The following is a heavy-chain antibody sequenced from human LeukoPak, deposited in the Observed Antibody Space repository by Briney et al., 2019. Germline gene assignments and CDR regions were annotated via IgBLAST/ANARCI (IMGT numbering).Heavy chain of an antibody. CDR3: ARDLSAAFDF. Sequence: GGSLRLSCAASGFPFSSYGMHWVRQAPGKGLEWVARLVYDERSGYANSVKGRFSISRDNSKNTLFLDTSDLRVEDTAVYYCARDLSAAFDFWGQGVLVTVSS. D-gene: IGHD6-19*01. CDR1: GFPFSSYG. J-gene: IGHJ4*02. CDR2: LVYDERS. V-gene: IGHV3-33*05.